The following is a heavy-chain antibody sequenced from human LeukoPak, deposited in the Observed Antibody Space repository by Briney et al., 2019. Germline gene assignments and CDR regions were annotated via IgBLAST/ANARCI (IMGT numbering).Heavy chain of an antibody. J-gene: IGHJ4*02. CDR2: INHTGNT. V-gene: IGHV4-34*01. D-gene: IGHD2/OR15-2a*01. CDR1: GGAFSGYY. CDR3: GFYTATKPN. Sequence: SETLSLTCGIYGGAFSGYYWSWIRQPPGKGLEWIGEINHTGNTNHNPSLKSRVTISVDTFNQFSLNLTSVTAADTAVYYCGFYTATKPNWGQGTLVTVSS.